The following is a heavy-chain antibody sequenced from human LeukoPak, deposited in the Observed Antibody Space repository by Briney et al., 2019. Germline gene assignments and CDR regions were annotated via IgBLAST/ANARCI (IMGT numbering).Heavy chain of an antibody. CDR1: GFSLSTNGVG. Sequence: ESGPTLVNPTQTLTLTCTFSGFSLSTNGVGVGWIRQPPGQALEWLALIYWDDDKPYSPSLKSRLTVTKDTSKNQVVLTMTNMDPVDTAAYYCAHSYFYPKYGSGNIDYFDYWGQGILVTVSS. V-gene: IGHV2-5*02. J-gene: IGHJ4*02. D-gene: IGHD3-10*01. CDR3: AHSYFYPKYGSGNIDYFDY. CDR2: IYWDDDK.